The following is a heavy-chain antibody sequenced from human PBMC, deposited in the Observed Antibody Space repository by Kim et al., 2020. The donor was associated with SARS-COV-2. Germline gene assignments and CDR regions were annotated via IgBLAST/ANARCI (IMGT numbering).Heavy chain of an antibody. Sequence: SQTLSLTCAISGDSVSSNSAAWNWIRQSPSRGLEWLGRTYYRSKWYNEYAVSLKSRITINQDTSKNQFSLQLNSVTPEDTAVYYCVGWGGWNTWGQGTLVTVSS. CDR1: GDSVSSNSAA. D-gene: IGHD6-19*01. CDR2: TYYRSKWYN. CDR3: VGWGGWNT. J-gene: IGHJ5*02. V-gene: IGHV6-1*01.